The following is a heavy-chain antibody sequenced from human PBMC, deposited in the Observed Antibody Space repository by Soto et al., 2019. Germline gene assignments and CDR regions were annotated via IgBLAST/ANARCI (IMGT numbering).Heavy chain of an antibody. CDR1: GGTFSSYA. D-gene: IGHD1-1*01. CDR3: ARASRYNWNDEYYYYMDV. CDR2: IIPIFGTA. Sequence: SVKVSCKASGGTFSSYAISWVRQAPGQGLEWMGGIIPIFGTANYAQKFQGRVTITRDTSASTAYMELSSLRSEDTAVYYCARASRYNWNDEYYYYMDVWGKGTTVTVSS. V-gene: IGHV1-69*05. J-gene: IGHJ6*03.